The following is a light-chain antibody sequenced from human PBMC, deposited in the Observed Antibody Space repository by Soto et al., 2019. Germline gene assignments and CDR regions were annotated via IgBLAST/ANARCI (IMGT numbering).Light chain of an antibody. CDR1: SSDVGSYNL. Sequence: QSALTQPASVPGSPGQSITISCTGTSSDVGSYNLVSSYHQHPGKAPKLMIYEGSKRPSGVSNRFSGSKSGNTASLTISGLQAEDDADYYFCSYAGSSTFPHVGLGGGTKVTVL. CDR3: CSYAGSSTFPHVG. CDR2: EGS. J-gene: IGLJ2*01. V-gene: IGLV2-23*03.